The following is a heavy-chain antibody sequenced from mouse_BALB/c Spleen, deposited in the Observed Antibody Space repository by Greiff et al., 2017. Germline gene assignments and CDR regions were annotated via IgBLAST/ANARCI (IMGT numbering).Heavy chain of an antibody. D-gene: IGHD2-14*01. J-gene: IGHJ4*01. CDR1: GFTFSSYT. Sequence: EVKLVESGGGLVQPGGSLKLSCAASGFTFSSYTMSWVRQTPEKRLEWVAYISNGGGSTYYPDTVKGRFTISRDNAKNTLYLQMSSLKSEDTAMYYCARRNYRYDYYAMDYWGQGTSVTVSS. CDR2: ISNGGGST. V-gene: IGHV5-12-2*01. CDR3: ARRNYRYDYYAMDY.